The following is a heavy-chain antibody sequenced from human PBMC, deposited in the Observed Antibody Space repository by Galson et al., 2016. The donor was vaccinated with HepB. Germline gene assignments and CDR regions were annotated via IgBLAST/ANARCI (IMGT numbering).Heavy chain of an antibody. CDR3: ARDERYCSSTTCNAPANYYFVS. CDR1: GFTFSIYS. J-gene: IGHJ4*02. CDR2: ISFDGRIK. D-gene: IGHD2-2*01. Sequence: SLRLSCAASGFTFSIYSMHWVRQAPGKGLEWVTVISFDGRIKFYTDSVKGRFTISRDNSMNTLYLQMNSLRGEDTAVYYCARDERYCSSTTCNAPANYYFVSWGQGTPVTVSS. V-gene: IGHV3-30*04.